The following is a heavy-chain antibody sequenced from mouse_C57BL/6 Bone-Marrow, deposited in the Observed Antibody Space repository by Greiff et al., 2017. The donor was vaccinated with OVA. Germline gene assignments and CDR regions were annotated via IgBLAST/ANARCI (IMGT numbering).Heavy chain of an antibody. V-gene: IGHV5-6*02. CDR1: GFTFSSYG. CDR2: ISSGGSYT. Sequence: EVMLVESGGDLVKPGGSLKLSCAASGFTFSSYGMSWVRQTPDKRLEWVATISSGGSYTYYPDSVKGRFTISRDNAKNTLYLQMSSLKSEDTAMYYCARRRQGFAYWGQGTLVTVSA. J-gene: IGHJ3*01. CDR3: ARRRQGFAY.